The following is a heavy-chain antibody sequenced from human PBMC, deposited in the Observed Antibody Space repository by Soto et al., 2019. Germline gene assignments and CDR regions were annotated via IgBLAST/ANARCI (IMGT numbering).Heavy chain of an antibody. D-gene: IGHD5-18*01. CDR1: GYSFTSYW. Sequence: GESLKISCKGSGYSFTSYWSGWVRQMPGKGLEWMGIIYPGDSDTRYSPSFQGQVTISADKSISTAYLQWSSLKASDTAMYYCARRIQDTSYYYYGMDVWGQGTTVTVSS. J-gene: IGHJ6*02. V-gene: IGHV5-51*01. CDR2: IYPGDSDT. CDR3: ARRIQDTSYYYYGMDV.